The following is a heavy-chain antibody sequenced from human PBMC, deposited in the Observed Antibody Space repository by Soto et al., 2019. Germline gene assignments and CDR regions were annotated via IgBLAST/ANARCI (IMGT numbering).Heavy chain of an antibody. Sequence: QITLKESGPPLVKPTQTLTLTCTLSGFSISTTNVGVGWVRQPPGKALEWLALIYWDDDKRYSSFLKSRLAITKDTSKNQVVLTMTNMDPVDTATYYCVHRRYFNALTGYSHWGQGTLVTVSS. J-gene: IGHJ4*02. V-gene: IGHV2-5*02. CDR3: VHRRYFNALTGYSH. CDR2: IYWDDDK. D-gene: IGHD3-9*01. CDR1: GFSISTTNVG.